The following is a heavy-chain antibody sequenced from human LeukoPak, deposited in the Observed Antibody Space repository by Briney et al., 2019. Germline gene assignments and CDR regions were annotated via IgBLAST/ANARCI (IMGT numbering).Heavy chain of an antibody. J-gene: IGHJ5*02. V-gene: IGHV4-34*01. Sequence: PSETLSLTCAVYGGSFSGYYWSWIRPPPGKGLEWIGEINHSGSTNYNPSLKSRVTISVDTSKNQFSLKLSSVTAADTAVYYCARGGGYSGYVRIAAAGNWFDPWGQGTLVTVSS. CDR3: ARGGGYSGYVRIAAAGNWFDP. CDR2: INHSGST. D-gene: IGHD5-12*01. CDR1: GGSFSGYY.